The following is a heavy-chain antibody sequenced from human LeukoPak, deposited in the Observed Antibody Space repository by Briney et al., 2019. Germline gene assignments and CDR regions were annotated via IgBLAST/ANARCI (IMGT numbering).Heavy chain of an antibody. D-gene: IGHD6-13*01. CDR1: GGSISSSSYY. CDR2: IYYSGST. V-gene: IGHV4-39*07. J-gene: IGHJ4*02. Sequence: SETLSLTCTVSGGSISSSSYYWGWIRQPPGKGLEWIGSIYYSGSTYYNPSLKSRVTISVDTSKNQFSLKLSSMTAADTAVYYCARVVSSRYYFDYWGQGTLVTVSS. CDR3: ARVVSSRYYFDY.